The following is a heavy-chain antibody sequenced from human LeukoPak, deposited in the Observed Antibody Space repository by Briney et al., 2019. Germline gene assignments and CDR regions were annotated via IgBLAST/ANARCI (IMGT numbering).Heavy chain of an antibody. CDR2: IRYDGTNK. J-gene: IGHJ4*02. D-gene: IGHD6-19*01. CDR3: AKEASSGWFKPRTKYYFDY. Sequence: GGSLRLSCAASEFTFSSYGMHWIRQAPGKGLEWVAFIRYDGTNKYYADSVKGRFTISRDNSKSTLYLQMNSLRTEDTAVYYCAKEASSGWFKPRTKYYFDYWGQGTLVTVSS. V-gene: IGHV3-30*02. CDR1: EFTFSSYG.